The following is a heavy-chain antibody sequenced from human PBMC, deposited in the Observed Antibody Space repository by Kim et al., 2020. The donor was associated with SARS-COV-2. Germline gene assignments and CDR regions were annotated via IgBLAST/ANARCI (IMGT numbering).Heavy chain of an antibody. D-gene: IGHD4-17*01. CDR1: GFTFSSYA. CDR2: ISGSGGST. CDR3: AKDQRWAVSDYGDYGPNFDY. Sequence: GGSLRLSCAASGFTFSSYAMSWVRQAPGKGLEWVSAISGSGGSTYYADSVKGRFTISRDNSKNTLYLQMNSLRAEDTAVYYCAKDQRWAVSDYGDYGPNFDYWGQGTLVTVSS. J-gene: IGHJ4*02. V-gene: IGHV3-23*01.